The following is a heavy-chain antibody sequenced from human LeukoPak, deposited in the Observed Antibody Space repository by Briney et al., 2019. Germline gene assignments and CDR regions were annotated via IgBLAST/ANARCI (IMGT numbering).Heavy chain of an antibody. J-gene: IGHJ4*02. CDR1: GGTFSSYA. D-gene: IGHD5-18*01. CDR3: ASPRDVDTAMVAFDY. V-gene: IGHV1-69*13. Sequence: GASVKVSCKASGGTFSSYAISWVRQAPGQGLEWMGGIIPIFGTANYAQKFQGRVTITADESTSTAYMELSSLRSEDTAVYYCASPRDVDTAMVAFDYWGQGTLVTVSS. CDR2: IIPIFGTA.